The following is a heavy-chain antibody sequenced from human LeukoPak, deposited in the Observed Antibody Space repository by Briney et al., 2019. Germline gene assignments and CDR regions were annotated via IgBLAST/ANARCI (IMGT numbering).Heavy chain of an antibody. J-gene: IGHJ4*02. CDR1: GGSISSGSYY. Sequence: SETLSLTCTVSGGSISSGSYYWSWIRQPAGKGLEWIGRIYTSGSTNYNPSLKSRVTISVDTSKNQFSLKLRSVTAADTAVYYCATEPYYYGPGSYYWGQGTLVTVSS. D-gene: IGHD3-10*01. CDR2: IYTSGST. CDR3: ATEPYYYGPGSYY. V-gene: IGHV4-61*02.